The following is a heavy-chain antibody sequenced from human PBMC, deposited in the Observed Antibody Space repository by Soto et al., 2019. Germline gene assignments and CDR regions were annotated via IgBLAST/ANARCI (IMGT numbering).Heavy chain of an antibody. Sequence: PGGSLRLSCAASGFTFSSYAMSWVRQAPGKGLEWVSAISGSGGSTYCADSVKGRFTISRDNSKNTLYLQMNSLRAEDTAVYYCAKDWYYYGSGSPPGLDPWGQGTLVTVSS. D-gene: IGHD3-10*01. V-gene: IGHV3-23*01. J-gene: IGHJ5*02. CDR1: GFTFSSYA. CDR3: AKDWYYYGSGSPPGLDP. CDR2: ISGSGGST.